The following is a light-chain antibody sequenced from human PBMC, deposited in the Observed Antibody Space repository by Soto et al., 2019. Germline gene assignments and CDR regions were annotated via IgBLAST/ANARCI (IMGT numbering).Light chain of an antibody. V-gene: IGKV3-15*01. J-gene: IGKJ4*01. CDR3: QQYKSWPPALT. CDR1: QSVSSA. CDR2: GAS. Sequence: EIVVTQSPATLSVSPGERVTLSCRASQSVSSALAWFQQKPGQTPRLLIYGASTRATGIPARFSGSGSGTEFTLTISSLQSEDFAVYYCQQYKSWPPALTFGGGTKVDIK.